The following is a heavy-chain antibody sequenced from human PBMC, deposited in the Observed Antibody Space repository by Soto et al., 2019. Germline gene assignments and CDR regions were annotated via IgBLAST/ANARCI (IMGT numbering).Heavy chain of an antibody. CDR1: GFTFSSYG. J-gene: IGHJ4*02. CDR2: ISYDGSNK. CDR3: AKENLQYYYGSGSPYY. V-gene: IGHV3-30*18. D-gene: IGHD3-10*01. Sequence: LRLSCAASGFTFSSYGMHWVRQAPGKGLEWVAVISYDGSNKYYADSVKGRFTISRDNSKNTLYLQMNSLRAEDTAVYYCAKENLQYYYGSGSPYYWGQGTLVTVSS.